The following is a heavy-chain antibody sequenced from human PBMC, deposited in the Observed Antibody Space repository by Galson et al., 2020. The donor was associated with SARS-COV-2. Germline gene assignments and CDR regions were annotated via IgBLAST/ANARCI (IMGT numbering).Heavy chain of an antibody. CDR2: IYTSGNT. V-gene: IGHV4-61*02. CDR3: ARGEFLACDYYGMDV. D-gene: IGHD3-3*01. Sequence: SETLSLTCPVSGASIRSGRYHWSWIRQPAGKGLESIGRIYTSGNTNYNPSLKSRVTLSLDTSKNQFSLRLRSVTAADTAVYYCARGEFLACDYYGMDVWGQGTTVTVSS. CDR1: GASIRSGRYH. J-gene: IGHJ6*02.